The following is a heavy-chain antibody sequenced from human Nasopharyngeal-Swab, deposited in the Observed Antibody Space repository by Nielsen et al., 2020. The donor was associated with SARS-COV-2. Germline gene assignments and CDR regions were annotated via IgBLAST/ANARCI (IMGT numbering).Heavy chain of an antibody. Sequence: SETLSLTCAVYGESFGPFYWGWIRQPPGKGLEWIGEIDNRGTSYNPSLESRSTISPDTSNNQFSLRLTSVTAADTAIYYCVRGHFGGFDSWGQGTLVTVSS. CDR2: IDNRGT. V-gene: IGHV4-34*01. CDR1: GESFGPFY. J-gene: IGHJ4*02. CDR3: VRGHFGGFDS. D-gene: IGHD4/OR15-4a*01.